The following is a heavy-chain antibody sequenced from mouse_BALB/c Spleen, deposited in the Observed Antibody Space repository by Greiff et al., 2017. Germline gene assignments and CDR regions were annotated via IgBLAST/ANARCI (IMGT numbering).Heavy chain of an antibody. CDR3: ASSKYWYFDV. CDR2: ISYSGST. V-gene: IGHV3-2*02. CDR1: GYSITSDYA. Sequence: EVQLQESGPGLVKPSQSLSLTCTVTGYSITSDYAWNWIRQFPGNKLEWMGYISYSGSTSYNPSLKSRISITRDTSKNQFFLQLNSVTTEDTATYYCASSKYWYFDVWGAGTTVTVSS. J-gene: IGHJ1*01.